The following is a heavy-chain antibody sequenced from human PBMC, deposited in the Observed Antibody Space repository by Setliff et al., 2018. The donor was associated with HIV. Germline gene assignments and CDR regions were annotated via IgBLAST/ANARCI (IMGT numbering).Heavy chain of an antibody. CDR1: GGSISSHS. Sequence: SETLSLTCTVSGGSISSHSWSWIRLPPGKGLEWIGTIYYNGNTNYNTSLKSRVTILVDRSKNLFSLKLCTVTPADTAVYYCARGIDNFWSGYVRWGKGTLVTVSS. D-gene: IGHD3-3*01. J-gene: IGHJ4*02. CDR2: IYYNGNT. CDR3: ARGIDNFWSGYVR. V-gene: IGHV4-59*11.